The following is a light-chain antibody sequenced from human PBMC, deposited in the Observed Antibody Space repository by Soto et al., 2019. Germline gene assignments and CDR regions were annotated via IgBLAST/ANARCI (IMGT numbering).Light chain of an antibody. CDR2: DAS. CDR1: QSIDSW. Sequence: DIQMTQSPSTLSASVGDRVTITCRASQSIDSWLAWYQQKPGTAPKLLIYDASNLESGVPSRFSGSGSGTEFTLTISSLQPDDFATYYCQHYKRTFGQGTKVDIK. CDR3: QHYKRT. V-gene: IGKV1-5*01. J-gene: IGKJ1*01.